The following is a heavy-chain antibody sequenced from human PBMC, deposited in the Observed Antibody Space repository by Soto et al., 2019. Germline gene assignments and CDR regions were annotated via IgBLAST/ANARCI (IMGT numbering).Heavy chain of an antibody. CDR3: ARNYYFDY. Sequence: QVQLVQSGAEVKKPGALVKISCKASGYTFFAYAMHWVRQAPGQRLEWMGWSNTANGDTKYSQRFQGRVTITTDTSASTGYMTLSSLTSEDTAVYYCARNYYFDYWGQGTLVIVSS. V-gene: IGHV1-3*04. CDR1: GYTFFAYA. J-gene: IGHJ4*02. CDR2: SNTANGDT.